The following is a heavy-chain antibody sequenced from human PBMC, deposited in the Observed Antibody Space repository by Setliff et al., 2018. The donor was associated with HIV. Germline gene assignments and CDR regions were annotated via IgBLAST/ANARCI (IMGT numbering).Heavy chain of an antibody. V-gene: IGHV1-2*02. J-gene: IGHJ4*02. CDR3: ARQLSNSFDY. CDR2: ISPHSGGT. Sequence: ASVKVSCKASGYSFTDYFIHWVRQAPGRGLEWMGWISPHSGGTRTTRTFRGRVTMTRDTSINTAYMELSGVRSDDAAVYFCARQLSNSFDYWGQGTLVTVSS. D-gene: IGHD1-1*01. CDR1: GYSFTDYF.